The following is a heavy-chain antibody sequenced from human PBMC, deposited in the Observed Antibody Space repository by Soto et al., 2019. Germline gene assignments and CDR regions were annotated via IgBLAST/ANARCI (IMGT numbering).Heavy chain of an antibody. CDR3: ARGCRIQLWLRYYGMDV. CDR2: INHSGST. D-gene: IGHD5-18*01. V-gene: IGHV4-34*01. Sequence: KSSETLSLTCAVYGGSFSCYYWSWIRQPPGKGLEWIGEINHSGSTNYNPSLKSRVTISVDTSKNQFSLKLSSVTAADTAVYYCARGCRIQLWLRYYGMDVWGQGTTVTVSS. J-gene: IGHJ6*02. CDR1: GGSFSCYY.